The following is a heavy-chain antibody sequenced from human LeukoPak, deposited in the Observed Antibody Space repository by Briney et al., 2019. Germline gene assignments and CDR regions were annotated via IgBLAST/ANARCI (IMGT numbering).Heavy chain of an antibody. V-gene: IGHV4-34*01. D-gene: IGHD3-10*01. Sequence: SETLSLTYAVYGGSFSGYYWSWIRQPPGKGLEWIGEINHSGSTNYNPSLKSRVTISVDTSKNQFSLKLSSVTAADTAVYYCARGGPYYYGSGRLNWFDPWGQGTLVTVSS. J-gene: IGHJ5*02. CDR3: ARGGPYYYGSGRLNWFDP. CDR1: GGSFSGYY. CDR2: INHSGST.